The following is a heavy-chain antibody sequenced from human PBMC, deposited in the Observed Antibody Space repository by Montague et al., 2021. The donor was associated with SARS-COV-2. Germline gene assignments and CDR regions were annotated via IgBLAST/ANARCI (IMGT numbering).Heavy chain of an antibody. CDR1: GFTFSIFW. J-gene: IGHJ6*02. Sequence: SLRLSCAASGFTFSIFWMSWVRQTPGKGLEWVANIRPGGGEKHYVDSVKGRYTISRDNAKNSLNLQMNNLRAEDTALYYCARGSRIMGATGGIDVWGQGTTVIVSS. D-gene: IGHD1-26*01. V-gene: IGHV3-7*01. CDR2: IRPGGGEK. CDR3: ARGSRIMGATGGIDV.